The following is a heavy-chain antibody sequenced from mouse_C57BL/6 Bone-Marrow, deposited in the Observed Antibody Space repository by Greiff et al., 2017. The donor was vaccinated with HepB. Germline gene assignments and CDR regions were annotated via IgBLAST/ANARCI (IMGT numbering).Heavy chain of an antibody. CDR1: GYSFTDYN. CDR2: INPNYGTT. CDR3: AIYYDYVRYAMDY. D-gene: IGHD2-4*01. J-gene: IGHJ4*01. V-gene: IGHV1-39*01. Sequence: EVQLQQSGPELVKPGASVKISCKASGYSFTDYNMNWVKQSNGKSLEWIGVINPNYGTTSYNQNFKGKATLTVDQSSSTAYMQLNSLTSEDSAVYYCAIYYDYVRYAMDYWGQGTSVTVSS.